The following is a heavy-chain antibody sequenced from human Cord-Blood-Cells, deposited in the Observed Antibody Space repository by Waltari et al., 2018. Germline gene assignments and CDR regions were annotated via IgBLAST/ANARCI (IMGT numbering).Heavy chain of an antibody. Sequence: QVQLVQSVADVNKPGASVTVSCKVAVYSLTQLYMTWAHQAPGKGLEWMVGFDPEDGETIYAQKVQGRVTMTEDTSTDTAYMELSSLRSEDTAVYYCATVAQYSSSSEFQHWGQGTLVTVSS. CDR2: FDPEDGET. CDR3: ATVAQYSSSSEFQH. J-gene: IGHJ1*01. V-gene: IGHV1-24*01. D-gene: IGHD6-6*01. CDR1: VYSLTQLY.